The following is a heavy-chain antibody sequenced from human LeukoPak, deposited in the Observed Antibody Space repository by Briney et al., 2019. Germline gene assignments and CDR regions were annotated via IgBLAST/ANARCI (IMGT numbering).Heavy chain of an antibody. V-gene: IGHV4-39*01. CDR2: IYYSGST. J-gene: IGHJ4*02. D-gene: IGHD6-19*01. Sequence: SETLSLTCTVSGGSFSSSSYYWGWIRQPPGKGLEWIGSIYYSGSTYYNPSLKSRVTISVDTSKNQFSLKLSSVTAADTAVYYCARGTLYSGWSYYFDYWGQGSQVTVSS. CDR3: ARGTLYSGWSYYFDY. CDR1: GGSFSSSSYY.